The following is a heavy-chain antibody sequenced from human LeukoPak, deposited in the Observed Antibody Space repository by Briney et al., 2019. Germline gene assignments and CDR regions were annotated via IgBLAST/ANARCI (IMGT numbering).Heavy chain of an antibody. CDR1: GGSISSGGYS. D-gene: IGHD3-10*01. J-gene: IGHJ4*02. Sequence: SQTLSLTCAVSGGSISSGGYSWSWIRQPPGKGLEWIGYIYHSGSTYYNPSLKSRVTISVDRSKNQFSLKLSSVTAADTAVYYCARSMVRGVTLFDYWGQGTLVTVSS. V-gene: IGHV4-30-2*01. CDR2: IYHSGST. CDR3: ARSMVRGVTLFDY.